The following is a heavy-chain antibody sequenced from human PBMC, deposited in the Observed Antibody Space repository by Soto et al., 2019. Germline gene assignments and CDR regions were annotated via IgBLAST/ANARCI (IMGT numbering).Heavy chain of an antibody. CDR2: ISSNDEK. Sequence: QVTLKESGPVLVKPTETLTLTCTASGFSLSNSKMGVSWIRQPPGKALEWLAQISSNDEKTYRTSLKSRLTISKATSKSQVVLTMANMDPVDTGTYFCLRATGYCSGGSCYPKWFDPWGQGIRVTVSS. V-gene: IGHV2-26*01. CDR1: GFSLSNSKMG. D-gene: IGHD2-15*01. CDR3: LRATGYCSGGSCYPKWFDP. J-gene: IGHJ5*02.